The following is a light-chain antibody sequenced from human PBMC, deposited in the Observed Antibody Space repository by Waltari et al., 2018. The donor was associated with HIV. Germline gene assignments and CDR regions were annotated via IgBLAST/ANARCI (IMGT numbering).Light chain of an antibody. CDR3: QSSDIRLHGLWV. V-gene: IGLV1-40*01. Sequence: QSLLTQPPSVSATPGQRITISCTGNKSNIGAGHDVHWYRQLPGTAPRLLIFANSTRPSGVPVRISGSKSTASASLAITGLQAEEEGYYYCQSSDIRLHGLWVFGGGTKVTVL. J-gene: IGLJ3*02. CDR1: KSNIGAGHD. CDR2: ANS.